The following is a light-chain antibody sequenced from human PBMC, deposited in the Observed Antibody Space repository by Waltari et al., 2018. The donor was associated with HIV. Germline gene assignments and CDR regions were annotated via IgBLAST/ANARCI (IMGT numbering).Light chain of an antibody. V-gene: IGLV2-14*03. J-gene: IGLJ1*01. Sequence: QSALTQPASVSGSPGQSITISCTGTSSDVGAYDYVSWYQQHPGKFPKLLIYDVYNRPSRIANRFSGSKSGNTASLTISGLQAEDEAHYYCASFTSGRLNVFGTGTKVTVL. CDR1: SSDVGAYDY. CDR2: DVY. CDR3: ASFTSGRLNV.